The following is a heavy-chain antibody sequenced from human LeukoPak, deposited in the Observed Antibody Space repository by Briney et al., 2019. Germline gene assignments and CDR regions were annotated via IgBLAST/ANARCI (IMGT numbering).Heavy chain of an antibody. Sequence: GASVKVSCKASGYTFTSYGISWVRQAPGQGLEWMGWINPNSGGTNYAQKFQGRVTMTRDTSISTAYMELSRLRSDDTAVYYCARDLAAAGMGYWGQGTLVTVSS. J-gene: IGHJ4*02. CDR3: ARDLAAAGMGY. CDR1: GYTFTSYG. D-gene: IGHD6-13*01. CDR2: INPNSGGT. V-gene: IGHV1-2*02.